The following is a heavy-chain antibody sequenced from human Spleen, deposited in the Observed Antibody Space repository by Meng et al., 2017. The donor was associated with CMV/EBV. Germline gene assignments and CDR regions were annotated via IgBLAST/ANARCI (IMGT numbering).Heavy chain of an antibody. CDR3: ARGGKGGELPYFDY. Sequence: ASVKVSCKASGYTFTDYYMHWVRQAPGQGLEWMGGINPNTGATDYAQKFQGRVTLTRDTSISTGYMELRSLRSEDTAVYYCARGGKGGELPYFDYWGQGTLVTVSS. V-gene: IGHV1-2*02. CDR1: GYTFTDYY. D-gene: IGHD1-26*01. J-gene: IGHJ4*02. CDR2: INPNTGAT.